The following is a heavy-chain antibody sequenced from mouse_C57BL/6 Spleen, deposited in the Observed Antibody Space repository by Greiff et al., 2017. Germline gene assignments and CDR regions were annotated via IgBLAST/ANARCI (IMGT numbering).Heavy chain of an antibody. CDR2: INPSSGYT. Sequence: VQLQQSGAELARPGASVKMSCKASGYTFTSYTMHWVKQRPGQGLEWIGYINPSSGYTKYNQKFKDKATLTADKSSSTAYMQLSSLTSEDSAVYYGARSEGYDGYYSLFDYWGQGTTLTVSS. CDR1: GYTFTSYT. J-gene: IGHJ2*01. D-gene: IGHD2-3*01. CDR3: ARSEGYDGYYSLFDY. V-gene: IGHV1-4*01.